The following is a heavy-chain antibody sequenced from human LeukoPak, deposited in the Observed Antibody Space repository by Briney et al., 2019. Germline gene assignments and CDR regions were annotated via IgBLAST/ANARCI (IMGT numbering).Heavy chain of an antibody. V-gene: IGHV3-23*01. Sequence: GGSLRLSCVASGLTFNSHSMSWVRQAPGMGLEWVSVVSTNGDVTFYVDSVKGRFTISRDNSKNTLFLQMNSLRAEDTAVYYCAKLSLSGRSQSADYWGQGTLVTVSS. D-gene: IGHD3-10*01. CDR2: VSTNGDVT. CDR1: GLTFNSHS. CDR3: AKLSLSGRSQSADY. J-gene: IGHJ4*02.